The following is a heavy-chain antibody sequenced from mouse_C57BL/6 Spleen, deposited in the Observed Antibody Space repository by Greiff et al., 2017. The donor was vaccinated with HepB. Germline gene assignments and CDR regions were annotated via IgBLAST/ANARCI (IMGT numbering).Heavy chain of an antibody. D-gene: IGHD3-3*01. CDR3: ARREGLDY. Sequence: QVQLKQPGAELVRPGSSVKLSCKASGYTFTTYWMHWVKQRPIQGLEWIGNIDPSDSETHYNQKFKDKATLTVDKSSSTAYMQLSSLTSEDSAVYYCARREGLDYWGQGTTLTVSS. V-gene: IGHV1-52*01. CDR1: GYTFTTYW. CDR2: IDPSDSET. J-gene: IGHJ2*01.